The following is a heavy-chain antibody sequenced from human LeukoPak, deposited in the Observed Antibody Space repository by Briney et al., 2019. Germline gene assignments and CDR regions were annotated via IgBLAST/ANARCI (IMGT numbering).Heavy chain of an antibody. V-gene: IGHV4-39*07. CDR3: ARLHYYYMDV. Sequence: SETLSLTCTVSGGSISSSSYYWGWLRQPPGRGLEWIGSIYYSGSTYYNPSLKSRVTISVDTSKNQFSLKLSSVTAADTALYYCARLHYYYMDVWGKGTTVTVSS. CDR1: GGSISSSSYY. CDR2: IYYSGST. J-gene: IGHJ6*03.